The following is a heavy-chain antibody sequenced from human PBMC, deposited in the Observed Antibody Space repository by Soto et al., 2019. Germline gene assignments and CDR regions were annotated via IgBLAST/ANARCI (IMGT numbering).Heavy chain of an antibody. CDR2: ISYDGSNK. Sequence: GGSLRLSCAASGFTFSSYAMHWVRQAPGKGLEWVAVISYDGSNKYYADSVKGRFTISRDNSKNTLYLQMNSLRAEDTAVYYCARDLHHSNSSSWTAGVWALYYYYFYCMDVWGQVTTVTVSS. CDR1: GFTFSSYA. J-gene: IGHJ6*02. D-gene: IGHD6-13*01. V-gene: IGHV3-30-3*01. CDR3: ARDLHHSNSSSWTAGVWALYYYYFYCMDV.